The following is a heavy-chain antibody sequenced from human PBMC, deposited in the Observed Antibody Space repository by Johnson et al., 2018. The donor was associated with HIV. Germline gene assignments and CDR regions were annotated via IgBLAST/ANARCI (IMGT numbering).Heavy chain of an antibody. CDR3: ANDFWSGSGI. Sequence: QVQLVESGGGVVQPGGSLRVSCAASGFTFSNFGMHWVRQAPGKGLEWVAVIWYDGSNKYYADSVKGRFTISRDNSKSTLYLQMNSLRAEDTAVYYCANDFWSGSGIWGQGTMVTVSS. V-gene: IGHV3-33*06. D-gene: IGHD3-3*01. J-gene: IGHJ3*02. CDR1: GFTFSNFG. CDR2: IWYDGSNK.